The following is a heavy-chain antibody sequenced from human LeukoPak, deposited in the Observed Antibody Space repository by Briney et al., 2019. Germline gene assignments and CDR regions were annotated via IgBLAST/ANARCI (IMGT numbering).Heavy chain of an antibody. CDR2: VYYIGSS. Sequence: SETLSLTCTVSDGSISSFSYYWAWIRQPPGNGLQWIGSVYYIGSSYYNPSLESRVTICVDTSKNQYSLQLRSVIAADTAVYYCARHEKGGAAAGYWYFDLWGRGTLITVSS. CDR3: ARHEKGGAAAGYWYFDL. CDR1: DGSISSFSYY. D-gene: IGHD6-13*01. J-gene: IGHJ2*01. V-gene: IGHV4-39*01.